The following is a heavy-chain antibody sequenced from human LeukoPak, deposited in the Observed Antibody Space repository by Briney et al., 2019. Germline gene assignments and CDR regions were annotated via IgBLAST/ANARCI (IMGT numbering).Heavy chain of an antibody. CDR3: ARENTMVRGVKRGDQFDY. CDR1: GFTFSSYW. CDR2: IKQDGSEK. V-gene: IGHV3-7*05. D-gene: IGHD3-10*01. J-gene: IGHJ4*02. Sequence: GGSLRLSCAASGFTFSSYWMSWVRQAPGKGLEWVASIKQDGSEKYYVDSVKGRFTISRDNAKNSLYLQMNSLRAEDTAVYYCARENTMVRGVKRGDQFDYWGQGTLATVSS.